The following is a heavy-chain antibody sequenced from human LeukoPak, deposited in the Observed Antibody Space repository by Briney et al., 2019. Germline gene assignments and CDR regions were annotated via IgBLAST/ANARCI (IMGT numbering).Heavy chain of an antibody. V-gene: IGHV3-74*01. D-gene: IGHD1-26*01. CDR2: INGDGSNT. CDR1: GFTFSNYA. Sequence: GGSLRLSCAASGFTFSNYAMSLVRQAPGKGPVWVSRINGDGSNTHSADSVKGRFTISRDNAKNTLYLQMNSLRAEDTAVYYCTREPSGTYWYFDLWGRGTLVTVSS. J-gene: IGHJ2*01. CDR3: TREPSGTYWYFDL.